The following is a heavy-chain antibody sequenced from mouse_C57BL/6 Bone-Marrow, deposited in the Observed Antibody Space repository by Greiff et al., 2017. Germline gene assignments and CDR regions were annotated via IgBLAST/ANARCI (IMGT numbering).Heavy chain of an antibody. D-gene: IGHD4-1*01. V-gene: IGHV1-15*01. CDR1: GYTFTDYE. CDR2: IDPETGGT. CDR3: TRGASPGTGRYFDV. Sequence: QVQLQQSGAELVRPGASVTLSCKASGYTFTDYEMHWVKQTPVHGLEWIGAIDPETGGTAYNQKFKGKAILTADKSSSTAYMELRSLTSEDSAVYYCTRGASPGTGRYFDVWGTGTTVTVSS. J-gene: IGHJ1*03.